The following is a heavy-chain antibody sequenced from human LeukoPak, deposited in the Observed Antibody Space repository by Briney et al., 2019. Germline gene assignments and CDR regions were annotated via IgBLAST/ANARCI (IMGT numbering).Heavy chain of an antibody. Sequence: GASVKVSCKASGYTFTGYYMHWVRQAPGQGLEWMGWINPNSGDTNYAQKFQGRVTMTRDTSTSTAYMELSSLRSDDTAVYYCARDGGFYDNSGYFYSWGQGTLVTVSS. CDR1: GYTFTGYY. V-gene: IGHV1-2*02. J-gene: IGHJ4*02. D-gene: IGHD3-22*01. CDR2: INPNSGDT. CDR3: ARDGGFYDNSGYFYS.